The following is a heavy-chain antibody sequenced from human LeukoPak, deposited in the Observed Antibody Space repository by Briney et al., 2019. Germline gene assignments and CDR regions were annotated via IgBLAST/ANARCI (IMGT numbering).Heavy chain of an antibody. D-gene: IGHD3-10*01. CDR1: GGSISGSTYY. J-gene: IGHJ5*02. CDR3: AGSMFRGPYNWFDP. Sequence: KPSETLSLTCTVSGGSISGSTYYWGWIRQTPGKGLEWIGSIYYSGSTYYNPSLKSRVTISVDTSKNQFSLKMTSVTAADTAVYYCAGSMFRGPYNWFDPWGQGTLVIVSS. CDR2: IYYSGST. V-gene: IGHV4-39*07.